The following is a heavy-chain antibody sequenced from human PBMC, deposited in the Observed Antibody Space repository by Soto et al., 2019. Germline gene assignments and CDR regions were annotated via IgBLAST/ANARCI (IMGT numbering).Heavy chain of an antibody. CDR1: GDTLSSYI. J-gene: IGHJ6*02. D-gene: IGHD2-21*02. CDR3: ARRRYCGYDCYHKHYYGMDV. Sequence: QVQLVQSGAEVKKPGSSVRVSCRSSGDTLSSYIVNWLRLAPGRGLEWMGRVIRVLTTTDYAQNFRGRVTISADRSTNTVYLDLSSLRSDDTAVYYCARRRYCGYDCYHKHYYGMDVWGQGSLVTVAS. CDR2: VIRVLTTT. V-gene: IGHV1-69*08.